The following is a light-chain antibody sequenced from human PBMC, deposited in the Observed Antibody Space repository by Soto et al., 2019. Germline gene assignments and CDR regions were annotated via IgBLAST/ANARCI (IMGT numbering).Light chain of an antibody. CDR1: QSVGSK. J-gene: IGKJ2*01. CDR3: QERSKWPLYT. V-gene: IGKV3-15*01. CDR2: GAS. Sequence: EIVMTQSPATLSVSPGERATLSCRASQSVGSKLIWYQHRPGQAPRLLIYGASARATGIPARFSGSGSGTEFTLTISSLQSEDSAIYYSQERSKWPLYTFGQGTKLEIK.